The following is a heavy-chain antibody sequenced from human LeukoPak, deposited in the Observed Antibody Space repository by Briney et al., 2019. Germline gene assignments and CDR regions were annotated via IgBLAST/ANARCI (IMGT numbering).Heavy chain of an antibody. D-gene: IGHD6-19*01. CDR1: GFTFSSYA. Sequence: PGGSLRLSCAASGFTFSSYAMSWVRQAPGKGLEWIGNIYTGGTTNYNPSLKSGVTISIDTSKNQLSLHLAFVTAADTAVYYCTKAAKWLAFDDWGRGTLVTVSS. V-gene: IGHV4-59*01. J-gene: IGHJ4*02. CDR3: TKAAKWLAFDD. CDR2: IYTGGTT.